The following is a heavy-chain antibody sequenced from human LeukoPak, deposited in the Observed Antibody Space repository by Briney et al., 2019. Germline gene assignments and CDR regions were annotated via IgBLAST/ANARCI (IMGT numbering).Heavy chain of an antibody. J-gene: IGHJ5*02. V-gene: IGHV3-66*02. CDR2: IYADGAT. Sequence: GGSLRLSCAASGITISQNDMSWVRQAPGRGLEWVSLIYADGATHYADSVKGRFTISRDNSKNTVYLEMNSLRPEDTAVYFCARDRAGRKAWVEFDPWGQGTLVTVSS. CDR1: GITISQND. D-gene: IGHD3-10*01. CDR3: ARDRAGRKAWVEFDP.